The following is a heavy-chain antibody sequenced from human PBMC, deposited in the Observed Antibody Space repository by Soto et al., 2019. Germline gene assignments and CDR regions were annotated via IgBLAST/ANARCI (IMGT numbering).Heavy chain of an antibody. Sequence: QLQLQESGPGLVKPSETLSLTCTVSGGSISSSTYYWGWIRQPPGKGLEWIGMIYYSGSAYYNPSLKSRVTISKDTSKNQFSLRRRSVTAADTAVYYCARHGVDYGDYASYYYYGMDVWGRGTTVTVSS. D-gene: IGHD4-17*01. J-gene: IGHJ6*02. CDR3: ARHGVDYGDYASYYYYGMDV. V-gene: IGHV4-39*01. CDR2: IYYSGSA. CDR1: GGSISSSTYY.